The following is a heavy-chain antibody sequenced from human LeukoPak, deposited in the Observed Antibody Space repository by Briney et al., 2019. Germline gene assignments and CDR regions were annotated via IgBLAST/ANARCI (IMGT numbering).Heavy chain of an antibody. CDR2: MNPNSGNT. CDR3: ARLVAAAGTDDAFDI. V-gene: IGHV1-8*01. J-gene: IGHJ3*02. D-gene: IGHD6-13*01. CDR1: GYTFTSYD. Sequence: GASVKVSCKASGYTFTSYDINWVRQATGQGLEWMGWMNPNSGNTGYAQKFQGRVTMTRNTSISTAFMELSSLRSEDTAVYYCARLVAAAGTDDAFDIWGQGTMVTVSS.